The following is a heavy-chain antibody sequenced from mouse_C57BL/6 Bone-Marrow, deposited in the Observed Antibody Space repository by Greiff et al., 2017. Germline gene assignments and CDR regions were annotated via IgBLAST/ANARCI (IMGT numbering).Heavy chain of an antibody. V-gene: IGHV1-4*01. Sequence: QVQLQHSGAELARPGASVKMSCKASGYTFTSYTMHWVKQRPGQGLEWIGYINPSSGYTKYNQKFKDKATLTADKSSSTAYMQLSSLTSEDSAVYYCARSWAWFAYWGQGTLVTVSA. CDR3: ARSWAWFAY. CDR2: INPSSGYT. J-gene: IGHJ3*01. D-gene: IGHD4-1*01. CDR1: GYTFTSYT.